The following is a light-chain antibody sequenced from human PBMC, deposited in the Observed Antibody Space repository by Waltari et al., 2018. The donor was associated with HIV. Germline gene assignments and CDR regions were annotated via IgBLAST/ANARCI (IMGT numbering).Light chain of an antibody. CDR1: SPGSSAYNH. CDR2: DVT. CDR3: CSYTSPTTLDVI. V-gene: IGLV2-14*03. J-gene: IGLJ2*01. Sequence: QSTLTQPASVSGSPGQSMTISCFESSPGSSAYNHVSWFQHRPGAAPKLLIYDVTNRPAGISSRCSGSMSGSTVSLPISWLQAEDEADYYSCSYTSPTTLDVIFGGGTKLTVL.